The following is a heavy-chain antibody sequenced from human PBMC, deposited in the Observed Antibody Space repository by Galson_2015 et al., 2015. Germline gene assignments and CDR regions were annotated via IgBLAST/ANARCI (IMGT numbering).Heavy chain of an antibody. CDR3: ARQILDYDFWSGYYPTNFDY. J-gene: IGHJ4*02. Sequence: GRFTISRDNAKNSLYLHMNSLGAEDTAVYYCARQILDYDFWSGYYPTNFDYWGQGTLVTVSS. V-gene: IGHV3-11*06. D-gene: IGHD3-3*01.